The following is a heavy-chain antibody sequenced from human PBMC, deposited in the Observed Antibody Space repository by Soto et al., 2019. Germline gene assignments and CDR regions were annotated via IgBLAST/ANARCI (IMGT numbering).Heavy chain of an antibody. V-gene: IGHV3-33*01. CDR3: ARDRYYYDSSGYPPAPAY. CDR2: IWYDGSNK. D-gene: IGHD3-22*01. CDR1: GFTFSSYG. Sequence: GGSLRLSCAASGFTFSSYGMHWVRQAPGKGLEWVAVIWYDGSNKYYADSVKGRFTISRDNSKNTLYLQMNSLRAEDTAVYYCARDRYYYDSSGYPPAPAYWGQGTLVTVSS. J-gene: IGHJ4*02.